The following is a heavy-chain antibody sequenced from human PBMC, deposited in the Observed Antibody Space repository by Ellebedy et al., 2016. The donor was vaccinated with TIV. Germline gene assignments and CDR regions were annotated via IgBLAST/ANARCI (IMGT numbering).Heavy chain of an antibody. CDR1: GGSISTYY. D-gene: IGHD3-9*01. CDR3: ARGPLRYFDWVYYYHGMDV. CDR2: IYYSGYT. Sequence: MPSETLSLTCTVSGGSISTYYWSWIRPPPGQGLEWIGYIYYSGYTEYNPSLKSRITISLDTSKDQFSLRLSSVTAADTAVYYCARGPLRYFDWVYYYHGMDVWGQGTTVTVSS. J-gene: IGHJ6*02. V-gene: IGHV4-59*08.